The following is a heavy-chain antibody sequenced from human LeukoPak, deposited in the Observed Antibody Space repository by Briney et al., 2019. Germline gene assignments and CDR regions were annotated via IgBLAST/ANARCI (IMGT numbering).Heavy chain of an antibody. CDR1: GFTFSSYA. D-gene: IGHD6-19*01. Sequence: GGSLRLSCAASGFTFSSYAKSWVRQAPGKGLEWVSAISGSGGSTYYADSVKGRFTISRDNSKNTLYLQMNSLRAEDTAVYYCAKVRYSSGYNWFDPWGQGTLVTVSS. CDR2: ISGSGGST. V-gene: IGHV3-23*01. CDR3: AKVRYSSGYNWFDP. J-gene: IGHJ5*02.